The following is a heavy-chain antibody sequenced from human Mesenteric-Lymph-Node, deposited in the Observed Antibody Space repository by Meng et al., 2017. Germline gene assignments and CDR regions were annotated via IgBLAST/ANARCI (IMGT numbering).Heavy chain of an antibody. CDR2: IDDSGST. V-gene: IGHV4-4*02. Sequence: QVQRQESAPVLVKPSGTPFLTCGVSGVPISSNIRWTWVRQPPGKGLEWIGDIDDSGSTNYNPSLNSRISISLDKSKNHFSLKVNSVTAADTAVYYCARGKQDAWELLAYWGQGALVTVSS. J-gene: IGHJ4*02. CDR3: ARGKQDAWELLAY. D-gene: IGHD1-26*01. CDR1: GVPISSNIR.